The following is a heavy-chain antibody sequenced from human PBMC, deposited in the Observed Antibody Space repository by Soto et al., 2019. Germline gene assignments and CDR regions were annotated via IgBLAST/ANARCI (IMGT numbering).Heavy chain of an antibody. Sequence: GGSLRLSCAASGFTFNDYAMAWVRQAPGKGLEWVSSISGSGGHSSYADSVRGRFTISRDNVNSILSLDMSDLSAEDTAVYYCAKDCRRLAAAGSAFDSWGQGTLVTVSS. J-gene: IGHJ4*02. CDR3: AKDCRRLAAAGSAFDS. CDR1: GFTFNDYA. D-gene: IGHD6-13*01. CDR2: ISGSGGHS. V-gene: IGHV3-23*01.